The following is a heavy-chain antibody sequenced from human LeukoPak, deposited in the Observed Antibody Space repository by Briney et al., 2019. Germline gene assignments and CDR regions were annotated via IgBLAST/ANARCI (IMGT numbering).Heavy chain of an antibody. CDR2: IYYSGNT. J-gene: IGHJ4*02. V-gene: IGHV4-59*01. CDR3: ARERVAAAGKPEGDY. CDR1: GGSISTYY. D-gene: IGHD6-13*01. Sequence: PSETLSLTCTVSGGSISTYYWTWIRQPPGKGLEWIGYIYYSGNTNYNPSLKSRVTITVDTSKNQFSLNLSSVTAADTAVYYCARERVAAAGKPEGDYWGQGTLVTVSS.